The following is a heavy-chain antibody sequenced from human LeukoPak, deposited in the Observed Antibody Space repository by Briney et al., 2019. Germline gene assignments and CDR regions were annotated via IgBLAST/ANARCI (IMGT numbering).Heavy chain of an antibody. CDR3: AATYYYDGSGDY. V-gene: IGHV3-48*04. D-gene: IGHD3-22*01. CDR2: ISSTGSNI. Sequence: PGGSLRLSCAASGFTFSSYSMNWVRQAPGKGLEWVSYISSTGSNIYYADSVKGRFTISRDNAKNSLYLLMNSLRTEDTAVYYCAATYYYDGSGDYWGQGTLVTVSS. J-gene: IGHJ4*02. CDR1: GFTFSSYS.